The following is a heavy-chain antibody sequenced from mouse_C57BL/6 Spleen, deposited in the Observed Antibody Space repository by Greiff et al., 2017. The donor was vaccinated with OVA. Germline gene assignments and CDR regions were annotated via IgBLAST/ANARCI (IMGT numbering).Heavy chain of an antibody. Sequence: QVQLQQPGAELVKPGASVKLSCKASGYTFTSYWMHWVKQRPGQGLEWIGMIHPNSGSTNYNEKFKSKATLTVDKSSSTAYMQLSSLTSEDSAVYYCARVPHYDGFAYWGQGTLVTVSA. CDR1: GYTFTSYW. CDR3: ARVPHYDGFAY. J-gene: IGHJ3*01. D-gene: IGHD2-4*01. CDR2: IHPNSGST. V-gene: IGHV1-64*01.